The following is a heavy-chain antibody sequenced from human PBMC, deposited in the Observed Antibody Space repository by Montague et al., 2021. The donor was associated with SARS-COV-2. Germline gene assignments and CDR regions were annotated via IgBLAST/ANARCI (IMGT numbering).Heavy chain of an antibody. CDR3: AHDYGDYSSSYYYGMDV. CDR2: INYSGST. Sequence: SETLSLTCTVSGGSISSSSYYWGWIRQPPGKGLEWIGSINYSGSTYYNPSLKSRVTISVDTSKNQFSLKLNSVTAADTAVYYCAHDYGDYSSSYYYGMDVWGPGTTVTVSS. D-gene: IGHD4-17*01. V-gene: IGHV4-39*01. CDR1: GGSISSSSYY. J-gene: IGHJ6*02.